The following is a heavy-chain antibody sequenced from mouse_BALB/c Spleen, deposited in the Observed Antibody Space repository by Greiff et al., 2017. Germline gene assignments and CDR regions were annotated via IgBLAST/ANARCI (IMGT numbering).Heavy chain of an antibody. V-gene: IGHV5-6-5*01. CDR2: ISSGGST. CDR1: GFTFSSYA. Sequence: VQLKESGGGLVKPGGSLKLSCAASGFTFSSYAMSWVRQTPEKRLEWVASISSGGSTYYPDSVKGRFTISRDNARNILYLQMSSLRSEDTAMYYCARITTVADYYAMDYWGQGTSVTVSS. CDR3: ARITTVADYYAMDY. D-gene: IGHD1-1*01. J-gene: IGHJ4*01.